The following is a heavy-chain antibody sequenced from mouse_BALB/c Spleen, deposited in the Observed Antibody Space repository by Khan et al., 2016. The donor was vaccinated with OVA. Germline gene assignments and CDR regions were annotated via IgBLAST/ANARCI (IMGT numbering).Heavy chain of an antibody. D-gene: IGHD4-1*01. CDR3: ARSGTGSFLY. Sequence: QVQLQQSGAELARPGASVKLSCKASGYTFTDYYINWVRQSTGQGLEWIGDIYPGIGNTYYNEKFKGKATLTADKSSSTAYMQLSSLTSEDSAVYFCARSGTGSFLYGGQGTLVTVSA. CDR2: IYPGIGNT. V-gene: IGHV1-77*01. J-gene: IGHJ3*01. CDR1: GYTFTDYY.